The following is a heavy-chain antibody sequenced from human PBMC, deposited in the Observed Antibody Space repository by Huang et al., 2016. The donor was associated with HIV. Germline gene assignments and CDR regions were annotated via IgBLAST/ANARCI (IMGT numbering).Heavy chain of an antibody. CDR3: ATNLQIVVVPPDMGYDAFDM. V-gene: IGHV3-7*01. J-gene: IGHJ3*02. D-gene: IGHD2-2*01. Sequence: DEHLVESGGGLVQPGGSVTITCEVSGFNFKNYWMNWVRQALGKGLEWVANIRGDGIEKNYVDSVKGRVTIFRDNAKNLLYLQMKSLRAEDTSVYYCATNLQIVVVPPDMGYDAFDMWGQGTMVTVSS. CDR2: IRGDGIEK. CDR1: GFNFKNYW.